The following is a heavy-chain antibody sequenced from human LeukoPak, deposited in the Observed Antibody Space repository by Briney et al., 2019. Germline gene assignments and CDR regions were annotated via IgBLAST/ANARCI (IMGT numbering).Heavy chain of an antibody. CDR2: ISSSSYI. CDR1: GFTFSSYS. V-gene: IGHV3-21*01. CDR3: ARSLRYFDWLHDY. D-gene: IGHD3-9*01. Sequence: GGSLRLSCAASGFTFSSYSMNWVRQAPGKGLEWVSSISSSSYIYYADSVKGRFTISRDNAKNSLYLQMNSLRAEDTAVYYCARSLRYFDWLHDYWGQGTLVTVSS. J-gene: IGHJ4*02.